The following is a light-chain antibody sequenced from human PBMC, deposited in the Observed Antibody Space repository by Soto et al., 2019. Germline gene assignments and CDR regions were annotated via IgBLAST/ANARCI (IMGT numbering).Light chain of an antibody. CDR1: SSDVGGYNY. CDR3: SSYRSDSTDV. J-gene: IGLJ1*01. CDR2: EVS. Sequence: QSALTQPASVSGAPGQSITISCTGTSSDVGGYNYVSWYQQHPGKAPKLIIYEVSSRPSEISNRFSGSKSGNTASLTISWLQTEDEADYYCSSYRSDSTDVFGTGTKLTVL. V-gene: IGLV2-14*01.